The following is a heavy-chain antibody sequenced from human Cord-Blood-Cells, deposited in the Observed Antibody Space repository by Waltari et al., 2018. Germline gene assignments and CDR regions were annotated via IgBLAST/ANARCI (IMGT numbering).Heavy chain of an antibody. D-gene: IGHD3-9*01. V-gene: IGHV3-30-3*01. CDR2: ISYDGSNK. J-gene: IGHJ4*02. CDR3: ARSGLRYFDWLDY. Sequence: QVQLVESGGVVVQPGRSLRLACAASGFTFRSYAMTCVRQAPGKGLEWVAVISYDGSNKYYADSVKGRFTISRDNSKNTLYLQMNSLRAEDTAVYYCARSGLRYFDWLDYWGQGTLVTVSS. CDR1: GFTFRSYA.